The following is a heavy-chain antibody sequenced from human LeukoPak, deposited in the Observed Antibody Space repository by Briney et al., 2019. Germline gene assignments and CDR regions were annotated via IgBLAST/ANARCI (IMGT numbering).Heavy chain of an antibody. Sequence: SETLSLTCAVYGGSFSGYYWSWICQPPGKGLEWIGEINHSGSTNYNPSLKSRVTISVDTSKNQFSLKLSSVTAADTAVYYCARVKATMVRGPWRVFDYWGQGTLVTVSS. CDR1: GGSFSGYY. CDR3: ARVKATMVRGPWRVFDY. J-gene: IGHJ4*02. V-gene: IGHV4-34*01. CDR2: INHSGST. D-gene: IGHD3-10*01.